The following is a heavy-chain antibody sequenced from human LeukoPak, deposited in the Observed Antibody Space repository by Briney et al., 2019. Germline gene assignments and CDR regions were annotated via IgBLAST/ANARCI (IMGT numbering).Heavy chain of an antibody. J-gene: IGHJ2*01. Sequence: SETLSLTCTFSGASVSSYYWDWLRQTPGKGLEWIGYISDTGKTDSNPSLKSRVSISLGPANKQFSLRLRSVTAADSAVYYCARDRRTLGYCSGATCYPHWHFDLWGRGTLVTVSS. CDR2: ISDTGKT. CDR3: ARDRRTLGYCSGATCYPHWHFDL. CDR1: GASVSSYY. V-gene: IGHV4-59*02. D-gene: IGHD2-2*01.